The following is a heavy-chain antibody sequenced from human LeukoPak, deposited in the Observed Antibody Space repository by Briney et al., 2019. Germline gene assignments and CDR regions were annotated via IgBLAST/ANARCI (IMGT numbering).Heavy chain of an antibody. CDR1: GSTFDDYG. CDR3: ARDSGRVLFDY. V-gene: IGHV3-20*04. D-gene: IGHD3-10*01. J-gene: IGHJ4*02. Sequence: GGSLRLSCAASGSTFDDYGMSWVRQAPGKGLEWVSGINWNGGSTGYADSVKGRFTISRDNAKNSLYLQMNSLRAEDTALYYCARDSGRVLFDYWGQGTLVTVSS. CDR2: INWNGGST.